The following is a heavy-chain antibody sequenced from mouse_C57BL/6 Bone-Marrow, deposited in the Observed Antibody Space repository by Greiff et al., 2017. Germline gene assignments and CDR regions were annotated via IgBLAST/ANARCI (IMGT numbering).Heavy chain of an antibody. CDR1: GITFSSYA. Sequence: EVHLVESGGGLVKPGGSLKLSCAASGITFSSYAMSWVRQTPEKRLEWVATISDGGSYTYYPDNVKGRFTISRDNAKNNLYLQMSHLKSEDTAMYYCARETGYWGQGTTLTVSS. CDR3: ARETGY. CDR2: ISDGGSYT. V-gene: IGHV5-4*01. J-gene: IGHJ2*01.